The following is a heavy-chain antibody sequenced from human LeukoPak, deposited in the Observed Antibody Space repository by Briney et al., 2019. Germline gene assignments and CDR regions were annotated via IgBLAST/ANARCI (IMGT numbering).Heavy chain of an antibody. V-gene: IGHV3-30*02. D-gene: IGHD6-13*01. CDR1: VFTFSSYG. CDR3: AKEAGLAPGAFDI. CDR2: KRYDGSNK. Sequence: GGSLRLSCAASVFTFSSYGMHWVPQAPGKGLEGVAVKRYDGSNKYYADSVKGRFTISSVNSKNTLYLQMNSLRAEETAVYYCAKEAGLAPGAFDIWGQGTMVTVSS. J-gene: IGHJ3*02.